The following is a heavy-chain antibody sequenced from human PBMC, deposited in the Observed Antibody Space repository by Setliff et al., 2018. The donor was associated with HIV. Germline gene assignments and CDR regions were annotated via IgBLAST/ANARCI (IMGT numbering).Heavy chain of an antibody. CDR3: ARKGYYDSSGPIKGNAFDI. V-gene: IGHV1-18*01. CDR2: ISPATDKT. CDR1: GYTFTSYG. D-gene: IGHD3-22*01. J-gene: IGHJ3*02. Sequence: ASVKVSCKSSGYTFTSYGISWVRQAPGQGLEWMGWISPATDKTNYAQKLQGRLTMTTDTSTSTAYMDLRSLRSDDTAVYYCARKGYYDSSGPIKGNAFDIWGQGTMVTVSS.